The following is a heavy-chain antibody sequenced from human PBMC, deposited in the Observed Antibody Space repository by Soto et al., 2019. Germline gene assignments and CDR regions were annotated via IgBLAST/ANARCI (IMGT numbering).Heavy chain of an antibody. V-gene: IGHV5-10-1*01. CDR3: ARIQLWSPYYYYYGMDV. CDR2: IDPSDSYT. D-gene: IGHD5-18*01. Sequence: GESLKISCKGSGYSFTSYWSSWVRQMPGKGLEWMGRIDPSDSYTNYSPSFQGHVTISADKSISTAYLQWSSLKASDTAMYYCARIQLWSPYYYYYGMDVWGQGTTVTVSS. CDR1: GYSFTSYW. J-gene: IGHJ6*02.